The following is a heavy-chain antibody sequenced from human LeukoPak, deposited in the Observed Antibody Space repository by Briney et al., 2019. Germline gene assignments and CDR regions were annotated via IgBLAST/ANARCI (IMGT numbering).Heavy chain of an antibody. CDR3: ARISPITGIHGDY. CDR2: IYYSGST. J-gene: IGHJ4*02. Sequence: SETLSLTCTVSGGSLSSYYWTWIRQPPGKALEWIGYIYYSGSTNYNPSLKSRVTISVDTSKNQFSLKLSSVTAADTAVYYCARISPITGIHGDYWGQGTLVTVSS. D-gene: IGHD6-13*01. CDR1: GGSLSSYY. V-gene: IGHV4-59*12.